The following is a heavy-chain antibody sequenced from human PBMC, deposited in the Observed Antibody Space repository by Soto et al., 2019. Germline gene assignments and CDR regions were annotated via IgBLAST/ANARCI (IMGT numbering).Heavy chain of an antibody. CDR2: ISYSGST. CDR3: VRHSWFGELTNNWFDP. D-gene: IGHD3-10*01. Sequence: SETLSLTCTVSGGSISSSDYYWGWIRQPPGKGLEWIGTISYSGSTYYNPSLKSRITISVDTSKNQFSLKLSSVTAADTAVYYCVRHSWFGELTNNWFDPWGPGTLVTVSS. J-gene: IGHJ5*02. CDR1: GGSISSSDYY. V-gene: IGHV4-39*01.